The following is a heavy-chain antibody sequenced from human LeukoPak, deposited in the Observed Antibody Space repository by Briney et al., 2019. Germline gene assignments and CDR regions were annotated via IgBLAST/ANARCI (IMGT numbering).Heavy chain of an antibody. Sequence: ASVKVSCKASGYTFTSYDINWVRQATGRGLEWMGWMNPNSGNTGYAQKFQGRVTMTRNTSISTAYMELSSLRSEDTAVYYCARAITYYDILTGHPIGDYYMDVRGKGTTVTVSS. CDR3: ARAITYYDILTGHPIGDYYMDV. V-gene: IGHV1-8*01. CDR1: GYTFTSYD. D-gene: IGHD3-9*01. CDR2: MNPNSGNT. J-gene: IGHJ6*03.